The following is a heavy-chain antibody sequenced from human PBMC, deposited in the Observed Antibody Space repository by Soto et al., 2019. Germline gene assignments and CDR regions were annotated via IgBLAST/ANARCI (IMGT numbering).Heavy chain of an antibody. CDR1: GGSISSYY. CDR2: IYTSGST. J-gene: IGHJ6*02. D-gene: IGHD1-26*01. CDR3: ARDSIVGASYYGMDV. Sequence: SETLSLTCTVSGGSISSYYWSWIRQPAGKGLEWIGRIYTSGSTNYNPSLKSRVTMSVDTSKNQFSLKLSSVTAADTAVYYCARDSIVGASYYGMDVWGQGTAVTVSS. V-gene: IGHV4-4*07.